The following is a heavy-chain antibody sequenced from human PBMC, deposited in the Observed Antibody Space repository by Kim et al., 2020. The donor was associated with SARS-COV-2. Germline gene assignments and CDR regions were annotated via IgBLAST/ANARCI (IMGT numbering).Heavy chain of an antibody. J-gene: IGHJ4*02. Sequence: LKSRVTISVDTSKNQFSLKLSSVTAADTAVYYCARVGRFYSRGWWDFDYWGQGTLVTVSS. V-gene: IGHV4-59*01. CDR3: ARVGRFYSRGWWDFDY. D-gene: IGHD6-19*01.